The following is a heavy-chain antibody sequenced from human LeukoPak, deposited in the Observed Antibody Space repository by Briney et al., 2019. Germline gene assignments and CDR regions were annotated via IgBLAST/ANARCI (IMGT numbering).Heavy chain of an antibody. Sequence: GGSLRLSCAASGFTFDDYAMHWVRQAPGRGLEWVSGISWNSGSIGYADSVKGRFTISRDNAKNSLYLQMNSLRAEDTALYYCAKDIREVGATLTIWGQGTMVTVSS. V-gene: IGHV3-9*01. CDR1: GFTFDDYA. J-gene: IGHJ3*02. CDR3: AKDIREVGATLTI. D-gene: IGHD1-26*01. CDR2: ISWNSGSI.